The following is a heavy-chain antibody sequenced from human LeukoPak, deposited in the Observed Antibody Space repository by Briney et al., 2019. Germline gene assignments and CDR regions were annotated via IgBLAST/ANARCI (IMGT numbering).Heavy chain of an antibody. Sequence: PGGSLRLSCAVSGFTFNRNAISWVRQAAGKGVEWVSTIGGSSDKRVYADSVKGRFTISRENSKNIVHLQMNSLTGEDTALYYCVRRGDASSGWGDHDFWGQGALVTVSS. J-gene: IGHJ4*02. V-gene: IGHV3-23*01. CDR3: VRRGDASSGWGDHDF. D-gene: IGHD6-19*01. CDR2: IGGSSDKR. CDR1: GFTFNRNA.